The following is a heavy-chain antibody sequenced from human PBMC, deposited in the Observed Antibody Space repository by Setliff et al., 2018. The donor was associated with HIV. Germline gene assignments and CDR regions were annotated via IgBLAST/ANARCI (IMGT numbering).Heavy chain of an antibody. Sequence: SETLSLTCAVYGGSFNDYYWTWIRQPPGKGLEWIGEIDHSGSTKYHASLKSRVTISIDTSENQISLKLSSVTAADTAVYYCARGLNYYGSGSYLPLGYWGQGTLVTVSS. CDR2: IDHSGST. D-gene: IGHD3-10*01. V-gene: IGHV4-34*01. J-gene: IGHJ4*02. CDR3: ARGLNYYGSGSYLPLGY. CDR1: GGSFNDYY.